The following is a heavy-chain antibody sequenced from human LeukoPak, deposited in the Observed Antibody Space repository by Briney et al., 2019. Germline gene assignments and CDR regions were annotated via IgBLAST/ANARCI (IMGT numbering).Heavy chain of an antibody. V-gene: IGHV4-61*02. J-gene: IGHJ6*03. CDR1: GGSISSGSYY. CDR2: IYTSGST. D-gene: IGHD2-2*02. Sequence: PSETLSLTCTVSGGSISSGSYYWSWIRRPAGKGLEWIGRIYTSGSTNYNPSLKSRVTISVDTSKNQFSLKLSSVTAADTAVYYCAREDFDCSSTSCYIRDYYYYYMDVWGKGTTVTVSS. CDR3: AREDFDCSSTSCYIRDYYYYYMDV.